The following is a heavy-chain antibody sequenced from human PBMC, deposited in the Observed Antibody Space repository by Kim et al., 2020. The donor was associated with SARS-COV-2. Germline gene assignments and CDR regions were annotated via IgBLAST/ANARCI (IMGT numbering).Heavy chain of an antibody. V-gene: IGHV1-24*01. CDR1: GYTLTELS. D-gene: IGHD3-3*01. J-gene: IGHJ5*02. Sequence: ASVKVSCKVSGYTLTELSMHWVRQAPGKGLEWMGGFDPEDGETIYAQKFQGIVTMTEDTSTDTAYMELSSLRSEDTAVYYCASTTIFGGPNWFDPWGQGTLGTVSS. CDR3: ASTTIFGGPNWFDP. CDR2: FDPEDGET.